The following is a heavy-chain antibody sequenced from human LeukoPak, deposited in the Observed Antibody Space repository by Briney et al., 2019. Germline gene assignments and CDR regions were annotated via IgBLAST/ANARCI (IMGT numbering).Heavy chain of an antibody. V-gene: IGHV3-21*01. Sequence: GGSLRLSCAASGFTLKTYSMNWVRQAPGKGLEWVSSISSSSSYIYYADSVKGRFTISRDNAKNSLYLQMNSLRAEDTAVYYCARAYSETYGLGYYYMDVWGKGTTVTISS. CDR3: ARAYSETYGLGYYYMDV. J-gene: IGHJ6*03. CDR1: GFTLKTYS. D-gene: IGHD1-26*01. CDR2: ISSSSSYI.